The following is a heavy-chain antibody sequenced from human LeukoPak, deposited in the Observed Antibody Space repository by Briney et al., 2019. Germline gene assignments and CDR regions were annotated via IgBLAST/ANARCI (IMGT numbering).Heavy chain of an antibody. CDR2: INTDGTTT. CDR1: GFTFSSYW. J-gene: IGHJ3*02. CDR3: ARRRPGFFAFDI. Sequence: GGSLRLSCAASGFTFSSYWMHWVRQGPGQGLVWVSRINTDGTTTTYADSVKGGFTISRDNAKSTLYLQMNSLRAEDTGVYYCARRRPGFFAFDIWGQGTMVTVSS. V-gene: IGHV3-74*01.